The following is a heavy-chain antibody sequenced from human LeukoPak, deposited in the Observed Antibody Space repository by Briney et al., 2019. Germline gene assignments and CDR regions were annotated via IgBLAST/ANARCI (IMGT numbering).Heavy chain of an antibody. J-gene: IGHJ3*02. CDR1: GGTFSSYA. CDR3: AREKPSYDYGGNSGPGEPDAFDI. D-gene: IGHD4-23*01. Sequence: ASVTVSCKASGGTFSSYAISWVRQAPGQGLEWMGGIIPIFGTANYAQKFQGRVTITTDESTSTAYMELSSLRSEDTAVYYCAREKPSYDYGGNSGPGEPDAFDIWGQGTMVTVSS. CDR2: IIPIFGTA. V-gene: IGHV1-69*05.